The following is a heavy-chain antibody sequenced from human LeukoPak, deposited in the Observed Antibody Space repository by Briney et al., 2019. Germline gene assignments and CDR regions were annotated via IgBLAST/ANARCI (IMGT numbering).Heavy chain of an antibody. CDR1: GYTFTSYG. Sequence: ASVKVSCKASGYTFTSYGISWVRQAPGQGLEWMGWISAYNGNTNYAQKLQGRVTMTTDTSTSTAYMELRSLRSDDTAVYYCARVRIAAAGTKNYYYYYYMDVWGKGTTVTVSS. J-gene: IGHJ6*03. V-gene: IGHV1-18*01. CDR2: ISAYNGNT. CDR3: ARVRIAAAGTKNYYYYYYMDV. D-gene: IGHD6-13*01.